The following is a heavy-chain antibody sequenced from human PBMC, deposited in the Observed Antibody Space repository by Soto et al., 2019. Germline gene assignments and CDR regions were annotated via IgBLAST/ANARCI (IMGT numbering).Heavy chain of an antibody. CDR2: ISYDGTNK. V-gene: IGHV3-30-3*01. D-gene: IGHD6-19*01. CDR1: GFTFSNYN. J-gene: IGHJ4*02. CDR3: ARVRGAVAGHFDY. Sequence: QVQLVESGGGVVQPGRSLRLSCAASGFTFSNYNMHWVRQTPDKGLEWVAVISYDGTNKYYADSVKGRFTISRDNSKNTLYLQMNSLRAEDTAVYYCARVRGAVAGHFDYWGQGTQVTVSS.